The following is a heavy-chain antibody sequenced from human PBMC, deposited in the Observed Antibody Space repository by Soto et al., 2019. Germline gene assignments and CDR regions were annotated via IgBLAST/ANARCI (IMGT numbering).Heavy chain of an antibody. D-gene: IGHD3-22*01. Sequence: ASVKVSCKASGYTFTSYAMHWVRQAPGQRLEWMGWINAGNGNTKYSQKFQGRVTITRDTSASTAYMELSSLGSEDTAVYYCARDWYYYDSSGYYNWFDPWGQGTLVTVSS. CDR1: GYTFTSYA. CDR3: ARDWYYYDSSGYYNWFDP. J-gene: IGHJ5*02. V-gene: IGHV1-3*01. CDR2: INAGNGNT.